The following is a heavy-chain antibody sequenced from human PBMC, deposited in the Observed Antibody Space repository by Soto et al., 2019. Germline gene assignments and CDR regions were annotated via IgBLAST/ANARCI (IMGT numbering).Heavy chain of an antibody. J-gene: IGHJ5*02. D-gene: IGHD2-2*01. CDR3: ARHVVPAAITGHNWFDP. V-gene: IGHV1-18*01. CDR1: GYTFTSYG. Sequence: GASVKVSCKASGYTFTSYGISWLRQAPGQGLEWMGWISAYNGNTNYAQKLQGRVTMTTDTSTSTAYMELRSLRSDDTAVYYCARHVVPAAITGHNWFDPWGQGTLVTVSS. CDR2: ISAYNGNT.